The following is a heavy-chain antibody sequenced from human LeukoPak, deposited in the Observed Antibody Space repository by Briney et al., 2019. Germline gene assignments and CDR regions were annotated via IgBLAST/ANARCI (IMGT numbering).Heavy chain of an antibody. D-gene: IGHD6-13*01. CDR1: GGSISSYY. CDR2: IYYSGST. CDR3: ARGTSSWYAYNWFDP. J-gene: IGHJ5*02. Sequence: PSETLSLTCTVSGGSISSYYWSWIRQPPGKGLEWIGYIYYSGSTNYNPSLKSRVTISVDTSKNQFSLKLSSVTAADTAVYYCARGTSSWYAYNWFDPWGQGTLVTVSS. V-gene: IGHV4-59*01.